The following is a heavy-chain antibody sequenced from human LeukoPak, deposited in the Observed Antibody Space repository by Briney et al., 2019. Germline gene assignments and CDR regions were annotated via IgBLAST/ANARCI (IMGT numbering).Heavy chain of an antibody. J-gene: IGHJ4*02. CDR2: ISYDGSNK. CDR1: GFTFSSYG. Sequence: GGSLRLSCAASGFTFSSYGMHWVRQAPGKGLEWVAVISYDGSNKYYADSVKGRFTISRDNSKNTLYLQMNSLRAEDTAVYYCAKDQARFGRETDYWGQGTLVTVSS. CDR3: AKDQARFGRETDY. D-gene: IGHD3-16*01. V-gene: IGHV3-30*18.